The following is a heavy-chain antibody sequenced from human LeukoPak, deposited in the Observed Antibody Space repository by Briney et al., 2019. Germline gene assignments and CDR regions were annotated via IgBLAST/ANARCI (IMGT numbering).Heavy chain of an antibody. CDR2: ISYDGSNK. CDR3: ASPYDSSGVRIDY. V-gene: IGHV3-30-3*01. J-gene: IGHJ4*02. Sequence: PGRSLRLSCAASGFTFSSYAMHWVRQAPGKGLEWVAVISYDGSNKYYADSVKGRFTISRDNSKNTLYLQMNSLRAEDTAVYYCASPYDSSGVRIDYWGQGTLVTVSS. CDR1: GFTFSSYA. D-gene: IGHD3-22*01.